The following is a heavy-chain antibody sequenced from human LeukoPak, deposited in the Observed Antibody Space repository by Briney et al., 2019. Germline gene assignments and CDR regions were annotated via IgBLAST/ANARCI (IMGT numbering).Heavy chain of an antibody. D-gene: IGHD6-13*01. CDR1: GFTFDDYA. J-gene: IGHJ4*02. V-gene: IGHV3-9*01. CDR3: AKDMSYSSSWTPFDY. CDR2: ISWNSGSI. Sequence: SGGFLRLSCAASGFTFDDYAMHWVRQAPGKGLEWVSGISWNSGSIGYADSVKGRFTISRDNAKNSLYLQINSLRAEDTALYYCAKDMSYSSSWTPFDYWGQGTLVTVSS.